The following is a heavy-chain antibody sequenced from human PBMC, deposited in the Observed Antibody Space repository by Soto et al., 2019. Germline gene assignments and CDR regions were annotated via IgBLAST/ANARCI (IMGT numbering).Heavy chain of an antibody. J-gene: IGHJ4*02. Sequence: GSLRLSCTVSADSEFSFSDQYMDWVRQAPGKGLEWVGRSRNRVNNLSTAYAASVQGRFSISKDNSKNTLYLQMNSLRAEDTAVYYCAKEDNAGMVVTTFDYWGQGALVTVSS. CDR1: EFSFSDQY. V-gene: IGHV3-72*01. CDR3: AKEDNAGMVVTTFDY. D-gene: IGHD2-21*02. CDR2: SRNRVNNLST.